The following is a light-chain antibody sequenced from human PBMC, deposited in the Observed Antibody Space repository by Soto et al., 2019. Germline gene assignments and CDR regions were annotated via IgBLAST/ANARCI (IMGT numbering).Light chain of an antibody. CDR1: QGISSY. V-gene: IGKV1-8*01. Sequence: AILMTQSPASFSASPGDRVTITCRASQGISSYLAWYQQKPGKAPKLLIYAASTLQSGVPSRFSGSGSGTDFTLTVSSLQPEDFATYYCQQNYSPPPVTFGQGTRLVIK. J-gene: IGKJ5*01. CDR3: QQNYSPPPVT. CDR2: AAS.